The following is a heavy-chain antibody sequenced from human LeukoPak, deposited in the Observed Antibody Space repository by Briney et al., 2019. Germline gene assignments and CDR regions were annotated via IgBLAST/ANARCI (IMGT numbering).Heavy chain of an antibody. CDR3: ARDRLHYGEYEKTFDY. CDR1: GFTFSSYS. J-gene: IGHJ4*02. Sequence: GGSLRLSCAASGFTFSSYSMNWVRQAPGKGLEWVSYISSSSSTIYYADSVKGRFTISRDNAKNSLYLQMNSLRAEDTAVYYCARDRLHYGEYEKTFDYWGQGTLVSVSS. CDR2: ISSSSSTI. V-gene: IGHV3-48*01. D-gene: IGHD4-17*01.